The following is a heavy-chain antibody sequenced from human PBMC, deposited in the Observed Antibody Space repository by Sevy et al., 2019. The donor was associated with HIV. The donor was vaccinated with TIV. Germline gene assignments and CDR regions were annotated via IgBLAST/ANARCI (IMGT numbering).Heavy chain of an antibody. CDR1: GGSISSGSYY. CDR2: IYTSGST. D-gene: IGHD6-13*01. CDR3: AGDGGIAAAGFDY. J-gene: IGHJ4*02. Sequence: SETLSLTCTVSGGSISSGSYYWSWIRQPAGKGLEWIGRIYTSGSTNYNPSLKSRVTISVDTSKNQFSLKLGSVTAADTAVYYCAGDGGIAAAGFDYWGQGTLVTVSS. V-gene: IGHV4-61*02.